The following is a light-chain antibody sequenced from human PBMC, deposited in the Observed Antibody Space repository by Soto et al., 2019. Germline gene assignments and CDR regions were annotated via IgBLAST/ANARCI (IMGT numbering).Light chain of an antibody. CDR2: AAS. Sequence: DIQMTQSPSSVSASVGDRVTITCRASQGFRRWLAWYQQKPGKAPKLLIYAASTLDSGVPSRFSGSGSGTEFTLTISSLQPEEFATYYCQQTNTFQITFGQGTRLEIK. CDR3: QQTNTFQIT. V-gene: IGKV1-12*01. J-gene: IGKJ5*01. CDR1: QGFRRW.